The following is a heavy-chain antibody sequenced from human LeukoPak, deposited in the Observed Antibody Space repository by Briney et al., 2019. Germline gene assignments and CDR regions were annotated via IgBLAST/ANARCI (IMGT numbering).Heavy chain of an antibody. Sequence: GGSVRLSCAASGLTFSSNGISWVRQAPGKGLEWVSAIGGRDGSTYYADSVKGRFTISRDNSKNTLYVQMNSLRAEDTAVYYCAKGHYYGSGSLDYWGQGTLVTVSS. D-gene: IGHD3-10*01. V-gene: IGHV3-23*01. CDR3: AKGHYYGSGSLDY. CDR2: IGGRDGST. CDR1: GLTFSSNG. J-gene: IGHJ4*02.